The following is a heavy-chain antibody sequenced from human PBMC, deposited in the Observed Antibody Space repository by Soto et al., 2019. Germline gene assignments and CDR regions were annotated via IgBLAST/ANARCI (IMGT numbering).Heavy chain of an antibody. CDR2: TRNKANSYTT. J-gene: IGHJ6*02. Sequence: GSLRLSCAASGFTFSDHYMDWVRQAPGKGLEWVGRTRNKANSYTTEYAASVKGRFTISRDDSKNSLYLQMNSLKTEDTAVYYCASSYDILTGPNGMDVWGQGTTVTVSS. CDR3: ASSYDILTGPNGMDV. CDR1: GFTFSDHY. D-gene: IGHD3-9*01. V-gene: IGHV3-72*01.